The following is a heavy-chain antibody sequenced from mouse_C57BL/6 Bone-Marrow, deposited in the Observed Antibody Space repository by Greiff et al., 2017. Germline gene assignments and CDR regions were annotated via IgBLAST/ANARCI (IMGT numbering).Heavy chain of an antibody. CDR2: IDPSDSYT. D-gene: IGHD2-2*01. CDR3: ARGGNGYDGFAY. CDR1: GYTFTSYW. J-gene: IGHJ3*01. Sequence: VQLQQPGAELVKPGASVKLSCKASGYTFTSYWMQWVKQRPGQGLAWIGEIDPSDSYTNYNQKFKGKATLTVDTSSSTAYMQLSSLTSEDSAVYYCARGGNGYDGFAYWGQGTLVTVSA. V-gene: IGHV1-50*01.